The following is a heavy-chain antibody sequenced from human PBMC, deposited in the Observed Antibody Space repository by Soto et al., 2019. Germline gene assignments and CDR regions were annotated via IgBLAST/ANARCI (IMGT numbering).Heavy chain of an antibody. D-gene: IGHD3-22*01. J-gene: IGHJ3*02. CDR1: GGTFSSYA. V-gene: IGHV1-69*13. Sequence: SVKVSCKASGGTFSSYAISWVRQAPGQGLEWMGGIIPIFGTANYAQKFQGRVTITADESTSTAYMELSSLRSEDTAVYYRARGTRYYDSKAFDIWGQGTMVTVSS. CDR2: IIPIFGTA. CDR3: ARGTRYYDSKAFDI.